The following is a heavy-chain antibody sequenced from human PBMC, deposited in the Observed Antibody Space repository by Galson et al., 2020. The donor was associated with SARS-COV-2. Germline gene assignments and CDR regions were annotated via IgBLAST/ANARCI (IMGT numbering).Heavy chain of an antibody. CDR1: GYTFISYY. Sequence: ASVKVSCKASGYTFISYYMHWVRQAPGQGLEWMGIINPSGGTTSYAQKFQGRVTMTRDTSTSTVYMELSSLTSEDTAVYYCARGREMTTPYYYYNMDVWGQGTTVTVSS. V-gene: IGHV1-46*01. D-gene: IGHD4-4*01. CDR2: INPSGGTT. CDR3: ARGREMTTPYYYYNMDV. J-gene: IGHJ6*02.